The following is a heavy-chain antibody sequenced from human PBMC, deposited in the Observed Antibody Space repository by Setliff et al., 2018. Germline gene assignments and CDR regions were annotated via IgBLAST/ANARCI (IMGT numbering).Heavy chain of an antibody. CDR2: INQGGGAQ. J-gene: IGHJ5*02. CDR1: GFPFSRYE. V-gene: IGHV3-7*01. Sequence: GGSLRLSCAVSGFPFSRYEMHWVRQAPGKGLGWVANINQGGGAQFYVDSVKGRFTISRDNAKNSLSLQMDGLRAEDTSVYYCGRDVFDFRTGQGGPWGQGTQVTVSS. D-gene: IGHD3-3*01. CDR3: GRDVFDFRTGQGGP.